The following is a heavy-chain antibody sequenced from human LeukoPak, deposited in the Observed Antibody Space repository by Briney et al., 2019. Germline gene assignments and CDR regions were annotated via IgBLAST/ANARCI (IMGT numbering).Heavy chain of an antibody. J-gene: IGHJ6*02. Sequence: GGSLGLSCAVSGFTFSNYSMNWVRQAPGKGLEWVSYVSRTSSTILYADSVKGRFTISRDKAKNSVYLQMNSLRDEDTAVYYCVRIRDSGSYYFYYGMDVWGQGTTVTVSS. V-gene: IGHV3-48*02. D-gene: IGHD1-26*01. CDR3: VRIRDSGSYYFYYGMDV. CDR2: VSRTSSTI. CDR1: GFTFSNYS.